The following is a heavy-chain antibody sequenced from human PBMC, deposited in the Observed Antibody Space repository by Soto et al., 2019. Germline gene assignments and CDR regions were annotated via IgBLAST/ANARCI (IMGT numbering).Heavy chain of an antibody. Sequence: PSETLSLTCAVYGGSFSGYYWSWIRQPPGKGLEWIGEINHSGSTNYNPSLKSRVTISVDTSKNQFSLKLSSVTAADTAVYYCARAKRVGYGVTKDWFDPWGQGTLVTVSS. CDR2: INHSGST. J-gene: IGHJ5*02. CDR3: ARAKRVGYGVTKDWFDP. CDR1: GGSFSGYY. D-gene: IGHD4-17*01. V-gene: IGHV4-34*01.